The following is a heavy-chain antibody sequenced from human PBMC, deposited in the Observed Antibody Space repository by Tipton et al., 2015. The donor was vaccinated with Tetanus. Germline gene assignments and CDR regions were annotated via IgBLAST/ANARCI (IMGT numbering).Heavy chain of an antibody. CDR3: ARVALIGTHFDY. J-gene: IGHJ4*02. Sequence: TLSLTCTVSGGSISRTNYYWGWIRQPPGKGLEWIGEINHGGDTNFSPSLKSRVSMTVDTSKRQFSLSLTSVTAADTSVYYCARVALIGTHFDYWGQGTLVTVSS. CDR1: GGSISRTNYY. D-gene: IGHD2-21*01. V-gene: IGHV4-39*07. CDR2: INHGGDT.